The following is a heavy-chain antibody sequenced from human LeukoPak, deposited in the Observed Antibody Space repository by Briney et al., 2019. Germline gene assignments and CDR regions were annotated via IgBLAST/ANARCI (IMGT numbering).Heavy chain of an antibody. CDR3: AKEGSIAVFWSGYDF. D-gene: IGHD3-3*01. J-gene: IGHJ4*02. CDR2: ISGRGDRT. V-gene: IGHV3-23*01. Sequence: HPGRSLRLSCAASGFTFSNYAMSWVRQAPGKGLEWVSGISGRGDRTHYADSVKGRFTISRDISNNTLYLQMNSLRAEDTAVYYCAKEGSIAVFWSGYDFWGQGTLVTVSS. CDR1: GFTFSNYA.